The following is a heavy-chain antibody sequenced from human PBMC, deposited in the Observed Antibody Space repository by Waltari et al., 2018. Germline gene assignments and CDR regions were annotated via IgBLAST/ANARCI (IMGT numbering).Heavy chain of an antibody. V-gene: IGHV3-74*01. CDR1: GFMFTDHW. Sequence: EVRLAESGGGLVQPGGSLRLSCAASGFMFTDHWMHWVRQAPGKGLVWVSHINIDVSVTNYGNGVQGRFTISRDNAKKTIYLQMNGLRAEDTALYYCVRSLNFTSEMWGQGTMVTVSA. CDR2: INIDVSVT. J-gene: IGHJ3*02. CDR3: VRSLNFTSEM.